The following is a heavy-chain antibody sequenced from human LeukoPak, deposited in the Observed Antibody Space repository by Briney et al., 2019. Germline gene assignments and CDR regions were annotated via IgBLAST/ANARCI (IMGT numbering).Heavy chain of an antibody. CDR2: IYYSGST. CDR1: GGSISSYY. CDR3: ASGYYDFWSGYYRDYYYMDV. D-gene: IGHD3-3*01. J-gene: IGHJ6*03. Sequence: PSETLSLTCTVSGGSISSYYWSWIRQPPGKGVEWIGYIYYSGSTNYNPSLKSRVTISVDTSKNQFSLKLSSVTAADTAVYYCASGYYDFWSGYYRDYYYMDVWGKGTTVTVSS. V-gene: IGHV4-59*01.